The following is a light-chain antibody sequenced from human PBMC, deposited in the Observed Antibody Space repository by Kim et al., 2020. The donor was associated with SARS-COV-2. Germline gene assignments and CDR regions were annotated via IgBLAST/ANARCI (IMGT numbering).Light chain of an antibody. CDR1: QSVSSSY. CDR2: GAS. Sequence: SPGERPTPSCRATQSVSSSYFAWYQQKPGQAPRLLIYGASSRATGIPDRFSGSGSGTDFTLTISSREPEDFAVYYCQQYGRSLYTFGQGTKLEIK. J-gene: IGKJ2*01. V-gene: IGKV3-20*01. CDR3: QQYGRSLYT.